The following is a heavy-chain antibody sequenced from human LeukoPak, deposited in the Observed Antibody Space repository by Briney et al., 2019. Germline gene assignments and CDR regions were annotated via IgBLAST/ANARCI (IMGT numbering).Heavy chain of an antibody. J-gene: IGHJ4*02. D-gene: IGHD3-22*01. V-gene: IGHV3-30*04. CDR2: ISYDGSNK. Sequence: GGSLRLSCAASGFTFSSYAMHWVRQAPGKGLEWVAVISYDGSNKYYAASVKGRFTISRDNTKNSLYLQMNALRAEDTALYYCARSITMMNLWGQGTLVTVSS. CDR3: ARSITMMNL. CDR1: GFTFSSYA.